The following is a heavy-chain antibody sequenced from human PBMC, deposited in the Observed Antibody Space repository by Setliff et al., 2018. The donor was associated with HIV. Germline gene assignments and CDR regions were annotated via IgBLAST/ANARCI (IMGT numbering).Heavy chain of an antibody. V-gene: IGHV4-30-4*08. CDR2: IYYTGDT. J-gene: IGHJ4*02. D-gene: IGHD5-12*01. CDR1: GGSISNGDHY. CDR3: ARVVVERATIFDF. Sequence: SETLSLTCTVSGGSISNGDHYWAWIRQSPGKGLEWIGYIYYTGDTYYRSSLESRVTISVDTSEDQFSLKLSSVTAADTAVYYCARVVVERATIFDFWGPGTLVTVSS.